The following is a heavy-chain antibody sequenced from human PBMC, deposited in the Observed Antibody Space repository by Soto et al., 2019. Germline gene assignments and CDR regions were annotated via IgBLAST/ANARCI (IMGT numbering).Heavy chain of an antibody. D-gene: IGHD4-17*01. CDR1: GLTFNSYA. CDR3: AKDLYGDCGATGED. CDR2: IGGSTTGT. J-gene: IGHJ4*02. Sequence: EVQLLESGGGSVRRGGSLRLPCTTSGLTFNSYAMTWVRQAPGKGLEWVSAIGGSTTGTYYEDSVRGRSTISRDNPKNTLYLQMNGLRAEDTAVYYCAKDLYGDCGATGEDWGQGTLVTVSS. V-gene: IGHV3-23*01.